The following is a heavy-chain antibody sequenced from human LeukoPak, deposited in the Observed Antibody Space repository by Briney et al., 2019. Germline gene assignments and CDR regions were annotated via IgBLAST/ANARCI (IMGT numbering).Heavy chain of an antibody. CDR1: GFTFSSSA. D-gene: IGHD5-24*01. CDR3: AKSGYNRFDY. Sequence: GGSLRLSCAASGFTFSSSAMSWVRQAPGKGLEWVSSISGSGSGGSTYYADSVKGRFTISRDNSKNTLYLQMNSLGAEDTAVYYCAKSGYNRFDYWGQGTLVTVSS. J-gene: IGHJ4*02. V-gene: IGHV3-23*01. CDR2: ISGSGSGGST.